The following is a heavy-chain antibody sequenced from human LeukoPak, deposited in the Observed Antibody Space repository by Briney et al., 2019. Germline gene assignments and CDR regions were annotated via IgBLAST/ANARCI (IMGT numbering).Heavy chain of an antibody. D-gene: IGHD3-16*02. V-gene: IGHV4-61*05. J-gene: IGHJ5*02. Sequence: PSETLSLTCTVSGGSISSSSYYWGWIRQPPGKGLEWIGYIYYSGSTNYNPSLKSRVTISVDTSKNQFSLKLSSVTAADTAVYYCARVVSDWFDPWGQGTLVTVSS. CDR2: IYYSGST. CDR1: GGSISSSSYY. CDR3: ARVVSDWFDP.